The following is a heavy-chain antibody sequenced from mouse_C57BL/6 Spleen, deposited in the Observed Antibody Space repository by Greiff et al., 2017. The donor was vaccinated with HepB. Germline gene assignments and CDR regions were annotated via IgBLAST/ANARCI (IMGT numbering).Heavy chain of an antibody. CDR1: GYTFTSYW. D-gene: IGHD1-1*01. Sequence: QVQLQQPGAELVRPGTSVKLSCKASGYTFTSYWMHWVKQRPGQGLEWIGVIDPSDSYTNYNQKFKGKATLTVDTSSSTAYMQLSSLTSEDSAVYYCARGGYGKTHWYFDVWGTGTTVTVSS. V-gene: IGHV1-59*01. CDR3: ARGGYGKTHWYFDV. J-gene: IGHJ1*03. CDR2: IDPSDSYT.